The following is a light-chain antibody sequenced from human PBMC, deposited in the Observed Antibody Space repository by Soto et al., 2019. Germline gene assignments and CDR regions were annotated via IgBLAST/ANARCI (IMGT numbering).Light chain of an antibody. CDR3: QHLSA. CDR2: DAS. Sequence: EIVLTQSPGTLSLSPGERASLSCRASQSLSSSHLIWYQQKPGQAPRLLIYDASSRATGIPDRFSGGGSGPDFTLTNNRRGPEDCAVYYCQHLSAVGQGTKVEVK. CDR1: QSLSSSH. J-gene: IGKJ1*01. V-gene: IGKV3-20*01.